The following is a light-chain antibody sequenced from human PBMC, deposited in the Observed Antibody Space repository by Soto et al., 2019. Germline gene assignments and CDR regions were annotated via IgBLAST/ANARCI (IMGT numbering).Light chain of an antibody. CDR1: QNVDTNY. V-gene: IGKV3-20*01. Sequence: EIVLTQSPGTLSLSPGERATLSCRASQNVDTNYLAWYQQKPGQAPRIIIFVASGRATGIPDRFSCSGSGTDFTLTISRLEPEDFAVYYCQQYGSLSWTFCQGTKVEIK. CDR3: QQYGSLSWT. J-gene: IGKJ1*01. CDR2: VAS.